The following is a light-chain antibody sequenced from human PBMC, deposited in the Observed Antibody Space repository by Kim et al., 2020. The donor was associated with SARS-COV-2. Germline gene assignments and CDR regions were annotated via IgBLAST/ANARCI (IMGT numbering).Light chain of an antibody. Sequence: KTVTIACSRSSGSIANNYVQWYQQSPGRAPTTVIYEDDQRPSGVPDRFSGSIDSSSNSASLIISGLKTEDEADYYCQSYDRGNPWVFGGGTKVTVL. CDR3: QSYDRGNPWV. CDR1: SGSIANNY. CDR2: EDD. V-gene: IGLV6-57*03. J-gene: IGLJ3*02.